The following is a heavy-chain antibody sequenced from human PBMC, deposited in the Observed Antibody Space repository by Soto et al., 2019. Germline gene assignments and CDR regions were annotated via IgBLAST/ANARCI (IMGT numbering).Heavy chain of an antibody. J-gene: IGHJ6*02. Sequence: QVQLVQSGAEVKKPGASVKVSCKASGYTFTSYYMHWVRQAPGQGLERMGIINPSGGSTSYAQKFQGRVTMTRDTSTSKVYMELGSLRSEDTAVYYCARNSNYDGPNYYYYGMDVWGQGTTVTVSS. CDR1: GYTFTSYY. CDR3: ARNSNYDGPNYYYYGMDV. CDR2: INPSGGST. D-gene: IGHD4-4*01. V-gene: IGHV1-46*01.